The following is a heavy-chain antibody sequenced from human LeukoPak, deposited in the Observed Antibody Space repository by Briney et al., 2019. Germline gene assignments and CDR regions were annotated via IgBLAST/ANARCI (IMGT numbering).Heavy chain of an antibody. CDR2: IIPIFGTA. V-gene: IGHV1-69*05. D-gene: IGHD5-12*01. CDR1: GGTFNSYA. J-gene: IGHJ5*02. CDR3: ACYYSGYDSVWFDP. Sequence: SSVKVSCKASGGTFNSYAISWVRQAPGQGLEWMGGIIPIFGTANYAQKFQGRVTITTDESTSTAYMELSSLRTEDTAVYYCACYYSGYDSVWFDPWGQGTLVTVSS.